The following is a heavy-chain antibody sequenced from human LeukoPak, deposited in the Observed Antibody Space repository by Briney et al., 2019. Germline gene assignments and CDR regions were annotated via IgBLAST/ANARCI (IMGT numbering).Heavy chain of an antibody. CDR2: INPNSGGT. D-gene: IGHD3-10*01. J-gene: IGHJ5*02. Sequence: ASVKVSCKASGYTFTGYYMHWVRQAPGQGLEWMGWINPNSGGTNYAQKFQGRVTMTRDTSISTAYMELSRLRSDDTAVYYCAREVSGKALYGSGSRNWFDPWGQGTLVTVSS. CDR1: GYTFTGYY. CDR3: AREVSGKALYGSGSRNWFDP. V-gene: IGHV1-2*02.